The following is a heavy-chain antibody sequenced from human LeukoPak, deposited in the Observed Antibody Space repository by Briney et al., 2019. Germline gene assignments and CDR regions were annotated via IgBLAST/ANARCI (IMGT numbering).Heavy chain of an antibody. CDR1: GFSFSNHA. Sequence: PGGSLRLSCAASGFSFSNHAMHWVRQAPGKVLEWVALISSDGINKYYTDSVKGRFTISRDNSKNTLYLQMNSLRAEDTAVYFCAKGAGVHDAFDIWGQGTMVTVSS. CDR3: AKGAGVHDAFDI. D-gene: IGHD6-19*01. J-gene: IGHJ3*02. V-gene: IGHV3-30*18. CDR2: ISSDGINK.